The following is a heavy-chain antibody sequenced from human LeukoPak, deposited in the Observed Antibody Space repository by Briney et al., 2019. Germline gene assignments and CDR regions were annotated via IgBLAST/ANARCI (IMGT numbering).Heavy chain of an antibody. CDR1: GFTFSSYA. J-gene: IGHJ4*02. V-gene: IGHV3-23*01. Sequence: PGGSLRLSCAASGFTFSSYAMSWVRQAPGKGLEWVSAISGSGGSTYYADSVKGRFTISRDNSKNTLYLQMNSLRAEDTAVYYCAKAISVAGQYYFDYWGQGTLVTVSP. CDR3: AKAISVAGQYYFDY. D-gene: IGHD6-19*01. CDR2: ISGSGGST.